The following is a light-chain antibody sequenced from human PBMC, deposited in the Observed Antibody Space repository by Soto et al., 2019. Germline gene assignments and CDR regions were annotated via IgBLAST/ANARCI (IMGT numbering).Light chain of an antibody. CDR2: DVS. J-gene: IGLJ2*01. Sequence: QSALTQPASVSGSPGQSITISCTGTSSDVGGYNYVSWYQQHPGKAPKLMIYDVSNRPSGVSNRFSGSKSGNTASLTISGLQAEDEAVYYCSSYASSNTVVFGGGTKLTVL. CDR3: SSYASSNTVV. V-gene: IGLV2-14*01. CDR1: SSDVGGYNY.